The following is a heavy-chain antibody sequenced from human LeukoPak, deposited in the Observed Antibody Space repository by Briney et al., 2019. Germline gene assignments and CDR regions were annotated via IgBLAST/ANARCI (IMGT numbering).Heavy chain of an antibody. J-gene: IGHJ2*01. D-gene: IGHD2-2*01. CDR2: ISSSGSTI. Sequence: PGGSLRLSCAASGFTFSSYEMNWVRQAPGKVLEWVSYISSSGSTIYYADSVKGRFTISRDNAKNSLYLQMNSLRAEDTAVYFCAKVDCGSPGCRRFDFWGRGTLVTVSS. CDR1: GFTFSSYE. V-gene: IGHV3-48*03. CDR3: AKVDCGSPGCRRFDF.